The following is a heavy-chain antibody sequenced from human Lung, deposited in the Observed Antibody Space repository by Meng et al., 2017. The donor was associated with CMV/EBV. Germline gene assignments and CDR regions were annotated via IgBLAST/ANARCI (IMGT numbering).Heavy chain of an antibody. CDR3: AKGTRNYYYYYVMDV. V-gene: IGHV3-9*03. CDR2: ISWNSGSI. CDR1: GFTFDDYA. J-gene: IGHJ6*02. Sequence: GGSLRLXXAASGFTFDDYAMHWVRQAPGKGLEWVSGISWNSGSIGYADSVKGRFTISRDNAKNSLYLQMNSLRAEDMALYYCAKGTRNYYYYYVMDVWGQGXTVTVSS.